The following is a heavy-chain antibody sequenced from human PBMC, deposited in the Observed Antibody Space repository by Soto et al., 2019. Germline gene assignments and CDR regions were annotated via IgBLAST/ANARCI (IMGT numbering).Heavy chain of an antibody. CDR1: GYSFTSYW. D-gene: IGHD3-10*01. V-gene: IGHV5-51*03. CDR2: IYPGDSDT. CDR3: ARPTMVRGVKSTRGGYFDY. Sequence: EVQLVQSGAEVKKPGESLKISCKGSGYSFTSYWIGWVRQMPGKGLEWMGIIYPGDSDTRYSPSFQGQVTISADKSISTAYLQWSSLKASDTAMYYCARPTMVRGVKSTRGGYFDYWGQGTLVTVSS. J-gene: IGHJ4*02.